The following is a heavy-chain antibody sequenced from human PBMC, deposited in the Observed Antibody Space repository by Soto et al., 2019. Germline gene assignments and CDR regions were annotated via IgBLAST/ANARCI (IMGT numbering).Heavy chain of an antibody. CDR1: GGSISSYY. V-gene: IGHV4-59*01. D-gene: IGHD3-3*01. CDR3: ARAYYDFWSGYWWWFDP. J-gene: IGHJ5*02. Sequence: SETLSLTWTVSGGSISSYYWSWIRQPPGKGLEWIGFIYYNGSTNYNPSLKSRVTISVDTSKNQFSLKLSSVTAADTAVYYCARAYYDFWSGYWWWFDPWGQGTLVTVSS. CDR2: IYYNGST.